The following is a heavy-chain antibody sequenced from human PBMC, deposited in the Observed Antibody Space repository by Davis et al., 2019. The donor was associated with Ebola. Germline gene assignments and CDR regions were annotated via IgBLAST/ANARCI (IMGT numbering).Heavy chain of an antibody. J-gene: IGHJ6*02. D-gene: IGHD6-19*01. V-gene: IGHV3-64D*06. CDR1: GFTFSSYA. CDR3: AKLGYSSGWSYYYYYGMDV. Sequence: WGSLTLSCAASGFTFSSYAMHWVRQAPGKGLDYVSALSSNGGSTYYADSVKGRFTLSRDNSKNTLYLQMSSLRAEDTAVYYCAKLGYSSGWSYYYYYGMDVWGQGTTVTVSS. CDR2: LSSNGGST.